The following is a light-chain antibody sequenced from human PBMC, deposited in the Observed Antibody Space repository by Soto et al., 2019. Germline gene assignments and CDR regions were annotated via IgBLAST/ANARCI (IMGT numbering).Light chain of an antibody. Sequence: DIQMTQSPSTLSASVGDRVTITCRASQSISSLVAWYQQKPGKAPKLLIYKASSLESGVPSRFSGSGSGTEVTLTISSLQPDDFATYYCQQYNSYSPFGGGTKVEIK. J-gene: IGKJ4*02. CDR2: KAS. CDR3: QQYNSYSP. CDR1: QSISSL. V-gene: IGKV1-5*03.